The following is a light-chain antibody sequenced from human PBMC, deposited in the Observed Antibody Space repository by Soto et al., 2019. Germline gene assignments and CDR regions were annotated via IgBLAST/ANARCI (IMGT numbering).Light chain of an antibody. CDR3: CSYTSIGTLV. CDR2: DVS. Sequence: QSALTQPASVSGSPGQSITISCTGTSSDVGGYDYASWCQRHPGKAPKLIIYDVSNRPSGVSNRFSGSKSGNTASLTISGLQAEDEADYYCCSYTSIGTLVFGGGTKLTVL. CDR1: SSDVGGYDY. J-gene: IGLJ2*01. V-gene: IGLV2-14*01.